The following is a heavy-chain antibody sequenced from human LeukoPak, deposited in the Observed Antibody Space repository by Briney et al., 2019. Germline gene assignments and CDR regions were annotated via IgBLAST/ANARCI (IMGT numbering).Heavy chain of an antibody. J-gene: IGHJ4*02. V-gene: IGHV3-30*12. D-gene: IGHD6-13*01. CDR1: GFTFSSYG. CDR3: ATSTAAAGTD. Sequence: GGSLRLSCAASGFTFSSYGMHWVRQAPGKGLEWVAAISYDGNNKYYADSVKGRFTISRDNSKNTLYLQMNSLRAEDTAIYYCATSTAAAGTDWGQGTLVTVSS. CDR2: ISYDGNNK.